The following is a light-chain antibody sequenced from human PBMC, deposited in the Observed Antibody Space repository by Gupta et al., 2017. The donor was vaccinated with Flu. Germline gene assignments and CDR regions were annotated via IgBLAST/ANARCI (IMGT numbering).Light chain of an antibody. CDR2: GSS. J-gene: IGKJ4*01. CDR3: QQYNNWPFVT. V-gene: IGKV3-15*01. CDR1: QSVRTN. Sequence: EIVMPQSPATISVSPGERATLSCGASQSVRTNVAWYQQKPGQAPRLLIYGSSTRATDVPARFSGSGSGTEFTLTISSLQSEDVAVYYCQQYNNWPFVTFGGGTKVEIK.